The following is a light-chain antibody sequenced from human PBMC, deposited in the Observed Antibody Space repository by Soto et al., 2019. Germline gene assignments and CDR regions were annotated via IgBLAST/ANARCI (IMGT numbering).Light chain of an antibody. CDR3: MEGAPWPWT. J-gene: IGKJ1*01. Sequence: DVVMTQSPLSLPVTLRQPASISCRSSQSLVHNDGNTYLNWFQQRPGQSPRRLISKVSNRDSGAPDRFRGSESGASFTLKFARMEADAVAIYYCMEGAPWPWTFGHVNKVELK. V-gene: IGKV2-30*02. CDR2: KVS. CDR1: QSLVHNDGNTY.